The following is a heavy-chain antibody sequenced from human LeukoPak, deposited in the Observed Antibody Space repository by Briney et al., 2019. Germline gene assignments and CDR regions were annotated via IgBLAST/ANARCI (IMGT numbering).Heavy chain of an antibody. CDR1: EFTFSSYA. CDR3: ATDYYDSSGYYTGSY. D-gene: IGHD3-22*01. CDR2: ITSSGGST. V-gene: IGHV3-23*01. J-gene: IGHJ4*02. Sequence: GGSLRLSCAASEFTFSSYAMSWVRQAPGKGLEWVSTITSSGGSTYYADSVKGRFTISRDNAKNSLYLQMNSLRAEDTAVYHCATDYYDSSGYYTGSYWGQGTLVTVSS.